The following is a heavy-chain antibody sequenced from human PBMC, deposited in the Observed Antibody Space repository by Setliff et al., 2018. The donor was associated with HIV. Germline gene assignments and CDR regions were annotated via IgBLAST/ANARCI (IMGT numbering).Heavy chain of an antibody. CDR1: GYKFTSYG. J-gene: IGHJ5*02. D-gene: IGHD1-7*01. CDR3: ARDQGQVLIGYRNYFDP. Sequence: GASVKVSCKTSGYKFTSYGINWVRQARGVGLEWLGWVNPSNGHTNYAQKIQDRITVTTDSSTDTVYMELKSLSSDDSAVYYCARDQGQVLIGYRNYFDPWGLGTLVTVSS. CDR2: VNPSNGHT. V-gene: IGHV1-18*01.